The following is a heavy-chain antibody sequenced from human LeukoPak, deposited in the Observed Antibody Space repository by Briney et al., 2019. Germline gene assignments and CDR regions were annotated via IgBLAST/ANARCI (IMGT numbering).Heavy chain of an antibody. CDR3: ARCGSNSPWAGYYYMDV. D-gene: IGHD2-15*01. CDR2: IYYSGST. CDR1: GGSISSSSYY. Sequence: SETLSLTCTVSGGSISSSSYYWGWIHQPPGKGHEWIGCIYYSGSTYYNPSLKSRVTISVDTSKNQFSLKLSSVTAADTAVYYCARCGSNSPWAGYYYMDVWGKGTTVTVSS. J-gene: IGHJ6*03. V-gene: IGHV4-39*01.